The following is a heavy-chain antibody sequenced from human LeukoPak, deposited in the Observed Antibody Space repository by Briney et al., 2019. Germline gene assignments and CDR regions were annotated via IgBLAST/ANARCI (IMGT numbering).Heavy chain of an antibody. D-gene: IGHD1-7*01. CDR1: GYTFTSYG. V-gene: IGHV1-18*01. Sequence: VASVKVSCKASGYTFTSYGISWVRQAPGQGLEWMGWISAYNGNTNYAQKVQGRVTMTTDTSTSTAYMELRSLRSDDTVVYYCARDNLTGELPPTFDYWGQGTLVTVSS. CDR3: ARDNLTGELPPTFDY. CDR2: ISAYNGNT. J-gene: IGHJ4*02.